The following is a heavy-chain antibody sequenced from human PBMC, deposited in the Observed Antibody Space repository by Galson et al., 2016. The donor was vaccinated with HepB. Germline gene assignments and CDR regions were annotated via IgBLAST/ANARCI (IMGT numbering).Heavy chain of an antibody. V-gene: IGHV3-23*01. D-gene: IGHD3-16*01. Sequence: SLRLSCAASGFSFSNSGMRWVRQAPGRGLEWVSGITRSVDATHYADFVKGRFTISRDNSKNTLYLYMNNLTAGDTAIYYCGKHGGFDYWGQGALVTVSS. CDR1: GFSFSNSG. CDR2: ITRSVDAT. J-gene: IGHJ4*02. CDR3: GKHGGFDY.